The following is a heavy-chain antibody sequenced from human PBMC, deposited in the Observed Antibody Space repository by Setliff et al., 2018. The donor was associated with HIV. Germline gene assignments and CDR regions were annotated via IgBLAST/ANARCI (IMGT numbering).Heavy chain of an antibody. CDR1: GFTFSDYY. J-gene: IGHJ3*02. CDR2: ISSSSSYT. V-gene: IGHV3-11*03. Sequence: PGGSLRLSCAASGFTFSDYYMSWIRQAPGKGLEWVSHISSSSSYTNYADSVKGRFTISRDNAKTSLYLQMSSLRAEDTAVYYCARSLLLHYYDSSGYSIDAFDIWGQGTMVTVSS. D-gene: IGHD3-22*01. CDR3: ARSLLLHYYDSSGYSIDAFDI.